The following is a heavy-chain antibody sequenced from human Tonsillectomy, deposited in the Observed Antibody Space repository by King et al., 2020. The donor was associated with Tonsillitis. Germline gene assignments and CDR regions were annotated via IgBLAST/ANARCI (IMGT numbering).Heavy chain of an antibody. Sequence: VQLVESGGDLVQPGGSLRLSCAASGLTLDKYAMHWVRQPPGKGLEWGSAISLDSDRIGYADSVKGRFTISRDNAKNSVYLEMNSLRAEDTALYYCGKDRSAGGMDLWGQGTTVTVSS. D-gene: IGHD6-19*01. CDR3: GKDRSAGGMDL. CDR1: GLTLDKYA. J-gene: IGHJ6*02. CDR2: ISLDSDRI. V-gene: IGHV3-9*01.